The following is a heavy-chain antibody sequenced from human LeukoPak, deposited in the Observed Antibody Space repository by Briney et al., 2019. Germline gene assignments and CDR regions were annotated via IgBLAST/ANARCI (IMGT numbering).Heavy chain of an antibody. J-gene: IGHJ4*02. V-gene: IGHV1-46*01. D-gene: IGHD6-25*01. CDR2: INPSGGST. Sequence: GASVKVSCKASGYTFTSYYIHWVRQAPGQGLEWMGIINPSGGSTSYAQKFQGRVTMTRDMSTSTVYMELSSLRSEDTAVYYCATAATWSVVPFDYWGQGTLVTVSS. CDR3: ATAATWSVVPFDY. CDR1: GYTFTSYY.